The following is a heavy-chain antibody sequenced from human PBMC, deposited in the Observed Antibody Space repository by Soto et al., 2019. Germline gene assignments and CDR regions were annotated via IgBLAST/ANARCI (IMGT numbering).Heavy chain of an antibody. V-gene: IGHV3-23*01. J-gene: IGHJ4*02. CDR1: GFTFSSYA. CDR2: ISGSGHNT. Sequence: HPGGSLRLSCAASGFTFSSYAMSWVRQAPGKGLEWVSVISGSGHNTYYSDSVKGRFTISRDNSKNMVDLQMNSLRPEDTAVYYCAKDPSELPAAPDYWGRGTLVTVSS. CDR3: AKDPSELPAAPDY. D-gene: IGHD2-2*01.